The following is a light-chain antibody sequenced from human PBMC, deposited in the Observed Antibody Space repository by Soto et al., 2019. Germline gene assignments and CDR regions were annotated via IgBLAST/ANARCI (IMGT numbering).Light chain of an antibody. CDR3: QQHADYPIT. CDR1: HNIDTW. J-gene: IGKJ4*01. V-gene: IGKV1-5*03. CDR2: KAS. Sequence: DIQMTQSPSTLSASIGDTVTITCRASHNIDTWLAWFQQKPGKAPNLLIYKASTLEAGVPSRFSGSASGTELTLTISSLQPDDFATYYCQQHADYPITFGGGTKVEI.